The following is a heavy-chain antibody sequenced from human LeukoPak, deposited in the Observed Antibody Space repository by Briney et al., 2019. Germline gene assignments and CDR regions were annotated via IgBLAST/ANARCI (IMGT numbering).Heavy chain of an antibody. CDR3: ARGCGVGSCYLQLDY. CDR1: GFTFSSYS. CDR2: ISSGSSYI. Sequence: GGSLRLSCAASGFTFSSYSMNWVRQAPGKGLEWVSSISSGSSYIYYANSVKGRFTISRDNAKNSLYLQMNSLRAEDTAVYYCARGCGVGSCYLQLDYWGQGTLVTVSS. V-gene: IGHV3-21*01. D-gene: IGHD2-15*01. J-gene: IGHJ4*02.